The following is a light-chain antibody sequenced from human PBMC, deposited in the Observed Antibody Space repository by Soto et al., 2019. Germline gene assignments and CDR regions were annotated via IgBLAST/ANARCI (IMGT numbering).Light chain of an antibody. Sequence: QSVLTQPPSASGTPGQRVTISCSGSSSNIGSNTVSWYQQLPGTAPKLLIYNNNQRPSGVPDQFSGSKSGTSASLAISGLQSEDEAEYYCVTWDDSLSGPVFGGGTKLTV. CDR1: SSNIGSNT. J-gene: IGLJ2*01. V-gene: IGLV1-44*01. CDR2: NNN. CDR3: VTWDDSLSGPV.